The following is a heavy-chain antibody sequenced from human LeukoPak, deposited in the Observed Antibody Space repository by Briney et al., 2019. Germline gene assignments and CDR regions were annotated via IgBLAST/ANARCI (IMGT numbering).Heavy chain of an antibody. D-gene: IGHD3-10*01. CDR2: ISSSSSYI. J-gene: IGHJ4*02. Sequence: GGSLRLSCAASGFTFSSYSMNWVRQAPGKGLEWVSSISSSSSYIYYADTVKGRFTISRDNAKNSLYLQMNSLRAEDTAVYYCARDLSGVASWDDYWGQGTLVTVSS. CDR3: ARDLSGVASWDDY. V-gene: IGHV3-21*01. CDR1: GFTFSSYS.